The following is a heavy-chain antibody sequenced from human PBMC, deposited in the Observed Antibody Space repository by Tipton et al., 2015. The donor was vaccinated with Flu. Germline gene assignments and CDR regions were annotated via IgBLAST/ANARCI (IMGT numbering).Heavy chain of an antibody. Sequence: TLSLTCTVSGGSISSYYWSWIRQPAGKGLEWIGRIYTSGSTNYNPSLKSRVTMSVGTSKNQFSLKLSSVTAADTAVYYCARDLPHRYSGSYSWPLLWGQGTLVTVSS. CDR3: ARDLPHRYSGSYSWPLL. V-gene: IGHV4-4*07. D-gene: IGHD1-26*01. J-gene: IGHJ4*02. CDR2: IYTSGST. CDR1: GGSISSYY.